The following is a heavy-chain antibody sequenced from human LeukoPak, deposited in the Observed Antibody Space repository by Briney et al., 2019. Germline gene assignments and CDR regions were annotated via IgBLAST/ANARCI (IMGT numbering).Heavy chain of an antibody. CDR2: IIPILGIA. J-gene: IGHJ4*02. V-gene: IGHV1-69*02. D-gene: IGHD5-18*01. CDR1: GGTFSSYT. CDR3: ARTGTAMGPPLDY. Sequence: ASVKVSCKASGGTFSSYTISWVRQAPGQGLEWMGRIIPILGIANYAQKFKGRVTITADKSTSTAYMELSSLRSEDTAVYYCARTGTAMGPPLDYWGQGTLVTVSS.